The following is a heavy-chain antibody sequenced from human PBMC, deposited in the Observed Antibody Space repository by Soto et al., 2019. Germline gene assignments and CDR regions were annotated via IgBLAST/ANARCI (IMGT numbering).Heavy chain of an antibody. J-gene: IGHJ4*02. D-gene: IGHD6-13*01. CDR3: ARESSSSCHDY. V-gene: IGHV1-69*05. Sequence: SVKVSCKASGGTFSSYAISWVRQAPGQGLEWMGWISAYFGKANYAQKFQGRVTMTTDASTSTAYMELRSLRSDDTAVYYCARESSSSCHDYWGQGTLVTVSS. CDR2: ISAYFGKA. CDR1: GGTFSSYA.